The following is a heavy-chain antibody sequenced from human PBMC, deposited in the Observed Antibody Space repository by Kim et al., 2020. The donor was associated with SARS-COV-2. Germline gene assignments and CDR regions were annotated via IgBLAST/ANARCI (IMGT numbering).Heavy chain of an antibody. CDR1: GDSVSSNSAA. CDR3: ARQFWPWFGEFFYRNKWYFDL. CDR2: TYYRSKWYN. D-gene: IGHD3-10*01. Sequence: SQTLSLTCAISGDSVSSNSAAWNWIRQSPSRGLEWLGRTYYRSKWYNDYAVSVKSRITINPDTSKNQFSLQLNSVTPEDTAVYYCARQFWPWFGEFFYRNKWYFDLWGRGTLVTVSS. J-gene: IGHJ2*01. V-gene: IGHV6-1*01.